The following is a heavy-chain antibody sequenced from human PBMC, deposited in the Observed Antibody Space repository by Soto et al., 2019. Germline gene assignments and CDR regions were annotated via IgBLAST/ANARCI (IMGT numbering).Heavy chain of an antibody. Sequence: EVQVLESGGGLVQPGGSLRLSCAASGFTFSNNAMSWVRQAPGKGLEWVSAVSGSGGNTYYADPVKGRFTISRDNSKNTVYLQMNSLRAEDTAIYYCARDRGSHYGSGSSSWFDPWGQGTLVTVSS. J-gene: IGHJ5*02. CDR3: ARDRGSHYGSGSSSWFDP. D-gene: IGHD3-10*01. CDR2: VSGSGGNT. V-gene: IGHV3-23*01. CDR1: GFTFSNNA.